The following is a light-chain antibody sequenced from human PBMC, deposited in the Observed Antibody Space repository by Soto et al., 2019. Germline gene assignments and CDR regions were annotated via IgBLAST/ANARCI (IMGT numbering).Light chain of an antibody. Sequence: EIVLTQSPGTLSLSPGERATLSCGASQSVSSSYLAWYQQKPGQAPRLLIYGASSRATGIPDRFSGSGSGTDFTLTISRLEPEDFAAYYCQQYGSSPPLYTFGQGTKLEIK. CDR3: QQYGSSPPLYT. J-gene: IGKJ2*01. V-gene: IGKV3-20*01. CDR1: QSVSSSY. CDR2: GAS.